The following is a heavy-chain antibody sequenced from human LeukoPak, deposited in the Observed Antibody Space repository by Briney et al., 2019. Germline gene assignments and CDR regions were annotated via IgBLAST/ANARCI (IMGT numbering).Heavy chain of an antibody. CDR2: ISWRSVSI. J-gene: IGHJ3*02. D-gene: IGHD3-16*01. CDR3: AKRKAGGYALDI. CDR1: GFRFDDSA. V-gene: IGHV3-9*01. Sequence: GRSLRLSCAALGFRFDDSAIDWVRQAPGKGLGWVSGISWRSVSIGYADSVKGRFTISRDNAKNSLYLQMNSLKAEDTALYYCAKRKAGGYALDIWGQGTMVTVSS.